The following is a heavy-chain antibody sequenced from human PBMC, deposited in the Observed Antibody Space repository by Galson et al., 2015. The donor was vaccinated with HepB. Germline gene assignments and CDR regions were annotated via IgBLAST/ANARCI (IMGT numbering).Heavy chain of an antibody. J-gene: IGHJ4*02. V-gene: IGHV3-53*01. CDR2: IFGSGDT. Sequence: SLRLSCAASGFTVSNTYMAWVRQAPGKGLEWVSFIFGSGDTSYADSVRGRFTISRDNSKNTLFLQMNSLRVEDSAVYYCAKVDYITSSGGWGQGTLVTVSS. D-gene: IGHD4-11*01. CDR1: GFTVSNTY. CDR3: AKVDYITSSGG.